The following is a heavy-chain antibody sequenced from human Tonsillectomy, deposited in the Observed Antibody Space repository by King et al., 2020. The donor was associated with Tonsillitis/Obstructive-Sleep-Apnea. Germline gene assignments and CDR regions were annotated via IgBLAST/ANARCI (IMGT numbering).Heavy chain of an antibody. Sequence: VQLVESGGGVVQPGRSLRLSCAASGFTFSSYGMHWVRQAPGKGLEWVAVIWYDGSNKYYAGSVKGRFTISRDNSKNTLYLQMNSLRAEDTAVYYCARGGTVDWGDYWGQGTLVTVSS. V-gene: IGHV3-33*01. CDR1: GFTFSSYG. CDR3: ARGGTVDWGDY. D-gene: IGHD3/OR15-3a*01. CDR2: IWYDGSNK. J-gene: IGHJ4*02.